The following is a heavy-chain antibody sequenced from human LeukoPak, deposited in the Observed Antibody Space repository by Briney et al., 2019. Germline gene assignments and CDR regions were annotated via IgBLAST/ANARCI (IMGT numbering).Heavy chain of an antibody. CDR3: AKDLEYYDSSGYQTAFDY. V-gene: IGHV3-30*04. J-gene: IGHJ4*02. D-gene: IGHD3-22*01. CDR1: GFMFSSYA. CDR2: VSKDGNTK. Sequence: GGSLRLSCAGSGFMFSSYAMSWVRQAPGKGLEWVAVVSKDGNTKYYADSVKGRFTISRDNSKNTVYLQMNSLRAEDTAVYYCAKDLEYYDSSGYQTAFDYWGQGTLVTVSS.